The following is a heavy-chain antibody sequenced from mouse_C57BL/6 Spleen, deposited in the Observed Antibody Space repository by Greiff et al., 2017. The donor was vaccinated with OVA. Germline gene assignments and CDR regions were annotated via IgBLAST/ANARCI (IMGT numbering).Heavy chain of an antibody. V-gene: IGHV1-53*01. CDR1: GYTFTSYW. J-gene: IGHJ4*01. D-gene: IGHD2-2*01. Sequence: VQLQQSGTELVKPGASVKLSCKASGYTFTSYWMHWVKQRPGQGLEWIGNINPSNGGPNYNEKFKSKATLTVNKSSSTAYMQLSSLTSEDSAVYYCARWLRLDYAMDYWGQGTSVTVSS. CDR3: ARWLRLDYAMDY. CDR2: INPSNGGP.